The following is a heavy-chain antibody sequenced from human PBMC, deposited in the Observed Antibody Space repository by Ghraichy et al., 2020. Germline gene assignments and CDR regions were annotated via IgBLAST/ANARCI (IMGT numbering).Heavy chain of an antibody. V-gene: IGHV3-15*01. CDR2: IKSKTDGGTT. J-gene: IGHJ4*02. CDR3: TTDFLGVLRSSWYSFDY. Sequence: GGSLRLSCAASGFTFSNAWMSWVRQAPGKGLEWVGRIKSKTDGGTTDYAAPVKGRFTISRDDSKNTLYLQMNSLKTEDTAVYYCTTDFLGVLRSSWYSFDYWGQGTLVTVSS. D-gene: IGHD6-13*01. CDR1: GFTFSNAW.